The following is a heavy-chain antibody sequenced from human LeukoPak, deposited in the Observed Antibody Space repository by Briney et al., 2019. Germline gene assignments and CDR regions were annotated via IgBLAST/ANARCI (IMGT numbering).Heavy chain of an antibody. Sequence: GGSLRLSCAASGFTFSSYIMNWVRRAPGKGLEWVSSITSRSSYIYYADSVKGRFTISRDNSKNTLYLQMNSLRAEDTAVYYCAKKVPANWGSYFDYWGQGTLVTVSS. V-gene: IGHV3-21*04. CDR1: GFTFSSYI. CDR2: ITSRSSYI. J-gene: IGHJ4*02. CDR3: AKKVPANWGSYFDY. D-gene: IGHD7-27*01.